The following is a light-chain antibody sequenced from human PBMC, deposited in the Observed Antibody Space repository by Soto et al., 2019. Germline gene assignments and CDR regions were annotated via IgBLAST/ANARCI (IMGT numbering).Light chain of an antibody. CDR1: QSVSSN. J-gene: IGKJ1*01. CDR3: QQYNDWPPWT. V-gene: IGKV3-15*01. Sequence: EIVLTQSPATLSVSPGERATLSCRASQSVSSNLAWYQQKSGQAPRVLIYGASTRATGIPARFSGSGSGTEFTLTISSLQSEDFAFYYCQQYNDWPPWTFGQGTKVEIK. CDR2: GAS.